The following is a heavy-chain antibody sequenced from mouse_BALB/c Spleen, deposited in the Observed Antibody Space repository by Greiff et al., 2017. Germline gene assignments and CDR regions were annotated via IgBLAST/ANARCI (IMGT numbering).Heavy chain of an antibody. CDR1: GYAFTNYL. CDR2: INPGSGGT. V-gene: IGHV1-54*03. Sequence: VQLQQSGAELVRPGTSVKVSCKASGYAFTNYLIEWVKQRPGQGLEWIGVINPGSGGTNYNEKFKGKATLTADKSSSTAYMQLSSLTSDDSAVYFCAREGSLAMDYWGQGTSVTVSS. J-gene: IGHJ4*01. CDR3: AREGSLAMDY. D-gene: IGHD1-3*01.